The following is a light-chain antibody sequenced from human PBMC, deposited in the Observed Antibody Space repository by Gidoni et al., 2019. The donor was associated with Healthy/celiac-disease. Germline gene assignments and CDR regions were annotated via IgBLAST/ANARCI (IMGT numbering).Light chain of an antibody. V-gene: IGLV3-19*01. Sequence: SSELTQDPAVSVALGQTVRITCQGGSLRSYYASWYQQKPGQSPVLVIYGKNNRPSGIPDRFSGSSSGNTASLTITGAQAEDEAVYYCNSRDSSGNHWVFGGGTKLTVL. CDR1: SLRSYY. CDR3: NSRDSSGNHWV. CDR2: GKN. J-gene: IGLJ3*02.